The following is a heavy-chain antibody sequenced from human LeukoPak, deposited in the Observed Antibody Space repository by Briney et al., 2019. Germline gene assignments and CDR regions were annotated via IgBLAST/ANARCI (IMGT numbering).Heavy chain of an antibody. Sequence: PSETLSLTCTVSGGSISSSSYYWGWIRQPPGKGLEWIGSIDYSGSTYYNPSLKSRVTISVDTSKNQFSLKLSSVTAADTAVYYCAREVAGTYYYYMDVWGKGTTVTVSS. J-gene: IGHJ6*03. CDR2: IDYSGST. D-gene: IGHD6-19*01. CDR1: GGSISSSSYY. V-gene: IGHV4-39*02. CDR3: AREVAGTYYYYMDV.